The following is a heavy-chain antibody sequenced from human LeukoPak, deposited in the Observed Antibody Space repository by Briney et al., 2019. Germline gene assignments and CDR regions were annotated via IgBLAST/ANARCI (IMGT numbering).Heavy chain of an antibody. CDR3: ARGRGYYFDY. CDR1: GFTFSNYE. CDR2: ISSSGRTI. Sequence: GGSLRLSCAASGFTFSNYEMNWVRQAPGKGLEWVSYISSSGRTIYYADSVKGRFTISRDNAKNSLYLQMNSLRAEDTAVYYCARGRGYYFDYWGQGTLVTVSS. J-gene: IGHJ4*02. V-gene: IGHV3-48*03. D-gene: IGHD3-16*01.